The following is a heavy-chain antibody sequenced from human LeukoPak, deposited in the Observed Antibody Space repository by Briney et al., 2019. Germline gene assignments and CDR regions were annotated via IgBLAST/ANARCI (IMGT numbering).Heavy chain of an antibody. CDR2: IYYSGST. CDR1: GGSISSSSYY. J-gene: IGHJ3*02. V-gene: IGHV4-39*01. Sequence: PSETLSLTCTVSGGSISSSSYYWGWIRQPPGKGLEWIGSIYYSGSTYYNPSLKSRVTISVDTSKNQFSLKLSSVTAADTAVYYCARLPRSKRITMMFGDAFDIWGQGTMVTVSS. D-gene: IGHD3-22*01. CDR3: ARLPRSKRITMMFGDAFDI.